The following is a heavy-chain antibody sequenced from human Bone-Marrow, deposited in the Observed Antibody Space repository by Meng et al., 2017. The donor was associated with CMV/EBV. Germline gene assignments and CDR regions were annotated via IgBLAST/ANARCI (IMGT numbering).Heavy chain of an antibody. CDR2: INPNGGGT. CDR1: GYTFTGYY. CDR3: ARTDIVATIYFEY. V-gene: IGHV1-2*02. J-gene: IGHJ4*02. D-gene: IGHD5-12*01. Sequence: ASVKVSCKASGYTFTGYYMHWVRQAPGQGPEWMGWINPNGGGTDYAQKFEGRVTMTRDTSITTAYMELSGLRFDDTAVYYCARTDIVATIYFEYWGQGTQVTVSS.